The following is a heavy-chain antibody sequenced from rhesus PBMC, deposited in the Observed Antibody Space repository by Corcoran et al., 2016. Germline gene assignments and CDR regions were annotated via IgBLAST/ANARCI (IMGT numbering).Heavy chain of an antibody. CDR1: GGSVSGYW. J-gene: IGHJ5-2*02. V-gene: IGHV4-160*01. Sequence: QVQLQQWGEGLVKPSETLSLTCAVYGGSVSGYWWGWIRQPPGEGLEWIGRIRSGGRTHYTPSPKSRVTISIDTSKNQFSLKLSSVTAAEPAVYYCARLGCSSTYCSSNSLDVWGRGVLVTVSS. D-gene: IGHD2-15*01. CDR3: ARLGCSSTYCSSNSLDV. CDR2: IRSGGRT.